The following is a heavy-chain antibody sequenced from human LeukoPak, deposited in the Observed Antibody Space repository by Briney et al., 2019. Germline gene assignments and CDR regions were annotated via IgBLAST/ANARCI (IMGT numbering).Heavy chain of an antibody. CDR3: ARLDRNYDFWSGYYRDFDY. V-gene: IGHV4-39*01. D-gene: IGHD3-3*01. CDR2: IYYTGTT. Sequence: SETLSLTCTVSGGFISSSSYYWGWIRQPPGKGLEGLGSIYYTGTTYYKPSLKSRVPISVDTSKNQFSLKLSSVTAAHTAVYYCARLDRNYDFWSGYYRDFDYWGQGTLVTVSS. CDR1: GGFISSSSYY. J-gene: IGHJ4*02.